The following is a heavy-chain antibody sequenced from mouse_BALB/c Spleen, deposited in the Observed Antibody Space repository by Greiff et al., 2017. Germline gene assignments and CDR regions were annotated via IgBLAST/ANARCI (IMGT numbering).Heavy chain of an antibody. Sequence: QVQLQQSGAELVRPGVSVKISCKGSGYTFTDYAMHWVKQSHAKSLEWIGVISTYYGDASYNQKFKGKATMTVDKSSSTAYMELARLTSEDSAIYYCATTVVATDWFDYWGQGTALTGSS. CDR1: GYTFTDYA. V-gene: IGHV1S137*01. CDR2: ISTYYGDA. J-gene: IGHJ2*01. D-gene: IGHD1-1*01. CDR3: ATTVVATDWFDY.